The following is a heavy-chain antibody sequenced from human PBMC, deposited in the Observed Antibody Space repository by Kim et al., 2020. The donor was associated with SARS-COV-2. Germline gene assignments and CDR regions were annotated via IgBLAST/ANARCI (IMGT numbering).Heavy chain of an antibody. Sequence: GGSLRLSCAASGFTFKFAWMSWVRQSPGKGLEWVGRMKTKTDVGTAEYAEPVYGRFTISRDDARSMLYLQMNSLKSDDTGVYCCVNEEQWRAWGQGTLVTVSS. CDR1: GFTFKFAW. J-gene: IGHJ5*02. V-gene: IGHV3-15*01. CDR2: MKTKTDVGTA. CDR3: VNEEQWRA. D-gene: IGHD6-19*01.